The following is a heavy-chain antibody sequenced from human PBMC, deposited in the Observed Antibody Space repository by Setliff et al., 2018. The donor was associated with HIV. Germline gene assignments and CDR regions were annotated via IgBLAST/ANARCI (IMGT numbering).Heavy chain of an antibody. D-gene: IGHD5-18*01. CDR2: IHYSGST. Sequence: LSLTCTVSGGSISSHYWSWIRQPPGKGLEWIGSIHYSGSTNYNPSLKSRVTISVGTSKNQLSLKLRSVAAADTAVYYCARGGYRDGYDYWGQGTLVIVSS. V-gene: IGHV4-59*11. J-gene: IGHJ4*02. CDR1: GGSISSHY. CDR3: ARGGYRDGYDY.